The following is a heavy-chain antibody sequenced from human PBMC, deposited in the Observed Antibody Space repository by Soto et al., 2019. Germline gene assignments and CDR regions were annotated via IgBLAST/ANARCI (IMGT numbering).Heavy chain of an antibody. CDR1: GFTFSSYA. J-gene: IGHJ4*02. CDR2: ISGSGGST. CDR3: AKAPTSNYYDSSGYYYLFDY. D-gene: IGHD3-22*01. V-gene: IGHV3-23*01. Sequence: GGSLRLSCAASGFTFSSYAMSLIRQAQGKGLEWVSAISGSGGSTYYADSVKGRFTISRDNSRNTLYLQMNSLRAEDTAVYYCAKAPTSNYYDSSGYYYLFDYWGQGTLVTAPQ.